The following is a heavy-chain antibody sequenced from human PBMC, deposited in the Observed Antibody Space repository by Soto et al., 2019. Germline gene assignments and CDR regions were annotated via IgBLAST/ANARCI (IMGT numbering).Heavy chain of an antibody. D-gene: IGHD3-22*01. CDR2: ISYDESTT. CDR3: SKAMIGSYDSDAFDV. J-gene: IGHJ3*01. Sequence: GVSLRLSCAAAGCSFSRYGIHWYRQDPGKGLEWVAVISYDESTTFYADSVKGRFTISRDNSKNTLFLQMNSLRPEDTAVYYCSKAMIGSYDSDAFDVWGQGTMVTVSS. V-gene: IGHV3-30*18. CDR1: GCSFSRYG.